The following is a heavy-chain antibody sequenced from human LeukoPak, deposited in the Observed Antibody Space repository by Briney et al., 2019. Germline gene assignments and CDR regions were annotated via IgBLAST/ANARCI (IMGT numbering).Heavy chain of an antibody. V-gene: IGHV3-15*01. Sequence: GGSLRLSCAASGFTFSNAWMSWVRQAPGKGLEWVGRIKSKTDGGTTDYAAPVKGRFTISRDDSKNTLYLQMNSLRPEDTAMYFCARDKGGMVPFDHWGQGTLVTVSS. D-gene: IGHD3-10*01. CDR3: ARDKGGMVPFDH. CDR1: GFTFSNAW. CDR2: IKSKTDGGTT. J-gene: IGHJ4*02.